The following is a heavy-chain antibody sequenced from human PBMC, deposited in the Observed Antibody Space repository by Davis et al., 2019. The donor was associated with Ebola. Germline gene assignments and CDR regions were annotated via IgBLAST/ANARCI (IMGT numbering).Heavy chain of an antibody. CDR2: ISSSGSTI. V-gene: IGHV3-11*04. J-gene: IGHJ4*02. CDR3: ASLAVAYCGGDCYSGY. D-gene: IGHD2-21*02. Sequence: GESLKISCAASGFTFSDYYMSWIRQAPGKGLEWVSYISSSGSTIYYADSVKGRFTISRDNAKNSLYLQMNSLRVEDTAVYYCASLAVAYCGGDCYSGYWGQGTLVTVSS. CDR1: GFTFSDYY.